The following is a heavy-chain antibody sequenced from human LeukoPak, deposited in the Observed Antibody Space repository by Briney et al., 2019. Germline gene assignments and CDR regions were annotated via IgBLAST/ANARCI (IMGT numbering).Heavy chain of an antibody. CDR1: GYTLTELS. CDR2: VDPEDGET. Sequence: ASVKVSCKVSGYTLTELSMHWVRQAPGKGLEWMGGVDPEDGETIYGQKFQGRVTMTEDTSTDTAYMELSSLRSEDTAVYYCATALQGYWFDPWGQGTLVTVSS. CDR3: ATALQGYWFDP. V-gene: IGHV1-24*01. D-gene: IGHD4-11*01. J-gene: IGHJ5*02.